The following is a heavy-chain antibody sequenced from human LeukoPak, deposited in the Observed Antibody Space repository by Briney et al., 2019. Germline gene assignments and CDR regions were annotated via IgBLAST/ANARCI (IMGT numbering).Heavy chain of an antibody. CDR2: INHSGST. V-gene: IGHV4-34*01. CDR1: GGSFSGYY. D-gene: IGHD1-1*01. J-gene: IGHJ4*02. Sequence: SETLSLTCAVSGGSFSGYYWSWIRQPPGKGLEWIGEINHSGSTNYNPSLKSRVTISVDTSKNQFSLKLSSVTAADTAVYYCARVKERRPAYFDYWGQGTLVTVSS. CDR3: ARVKERRPAYFDY.